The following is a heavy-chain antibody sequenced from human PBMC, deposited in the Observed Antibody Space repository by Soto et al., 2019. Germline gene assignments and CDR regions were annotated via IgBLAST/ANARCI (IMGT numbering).Heavy chain of an antibody. J-gene: IGHJ4*02. CDR3: GRGFGGTH. Sequence: EVQLVESGGGLVQPGGSLRLSCAASGFTFNNYYMVWVRQAPGRGLEWVANFNQDGSAKYYVDSVKGRFTISRDNAKSSLYLQINSLRAEDTATYYCGRGFGGTHWGQGSLVTVSS. D-gene: IGHD2-15*01. V-gene: IGHV3-7*05. CDR1: GFTFNNYY. CDR2: FNQDGSAK.